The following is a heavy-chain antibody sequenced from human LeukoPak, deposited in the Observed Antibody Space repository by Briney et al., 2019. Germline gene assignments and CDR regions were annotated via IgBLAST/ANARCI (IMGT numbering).Heavy chain of an antibody. CDR2: ISGSGGST. D-gene: IGHD1-26*01. Sequence: GGSLRLSCAASGFTFSSYAMSWVRQAPGKGLEWVSAISGSGGSTYYADSVKGRFTISRDNSKNTLYLQMNSLRAEDTAVYYCAKDHGYGIVGATTGPLDYWGQGTLVTVSS. J-gene: IGHJ4*02. V-gene: IGHV3-23*01. CDR3: AKDHGYGIVGATTGPLDY. CDR1: GFTFSSYA.